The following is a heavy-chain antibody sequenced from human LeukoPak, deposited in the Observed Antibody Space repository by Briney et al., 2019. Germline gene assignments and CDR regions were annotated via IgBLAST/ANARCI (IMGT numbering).Heavy chain of an antibody. CDR1: GFTFSSYG. J-gene: IGHJ4*02. Sequence: GGSLRLSCAASGFTFSSYGMHWVRQAPGKGLEWVAFIRYDGSNKYYADSVKGRFTISRDNSRNTLYLQMNSLRAEDTDVYYCARDRTAYSYGTLFDYWGQGTLVTVSS. V-gene: IGHV3-30*02. D-gene: IGHD5-12*01. CDR3: ARDRTAYSYGTLFDY. CDR2: IRYDGSNK.